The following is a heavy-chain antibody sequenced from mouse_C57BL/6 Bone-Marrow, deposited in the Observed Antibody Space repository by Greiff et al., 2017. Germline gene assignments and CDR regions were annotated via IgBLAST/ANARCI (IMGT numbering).Heavy chain of an antibody. D-gene: IGHD1-1*01. Sequence: QVQLQQSDAELVKPGASVKISCKVSGYTFTDHTIHWMKQRPEQGLEWIGYIYPRDGSTKYNEKFKGKATLTADKSSSTAYMQLNSLTSEDSAVYFCARGIITTVVATEDYYAMDYWGQGTSVTVSS. J-gene: IGHJ4*01. CDR1: GYTFTDHT. V-gene: IGHV1-78*01. CDR3: ARGIITTVVATEDYYAMDY. CDR2: IYPRDGST.